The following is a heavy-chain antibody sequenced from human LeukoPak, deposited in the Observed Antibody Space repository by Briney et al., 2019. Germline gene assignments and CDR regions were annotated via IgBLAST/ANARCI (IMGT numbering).Heavy chain of an antibody. V-gene: IGHV1-24*01. D-gene: IGHD3-10*01. CDR2: FVPEDGET. Sequence: ASVKVSCKVSGYTLTELSMHWVRQAPGKGLEWMGGFVPEDGETIYAQRFQGRVTMTEDTSTDTAYMELSSLRSEDTAVYYCATGLIRGVIITSLDYWGQGTLVTVSS. CDR3: ATGLIRGVIITSLDY. J-gene: IGHJ4*02. CDR1: GYTLTELS.